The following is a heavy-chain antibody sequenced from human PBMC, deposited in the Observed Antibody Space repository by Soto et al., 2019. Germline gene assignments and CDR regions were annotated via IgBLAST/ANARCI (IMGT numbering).Heavy chain of an antibody. V-gene: IGHV1-18*01. CDR3: ARVTIFGVVILEGFDY. J-gene: IGHJ4*02. D-gene: IGHD3-3*01. Sequence: GASVKVSCKASGYTFTSYGISWVRQAPGQGLEWMGWISAYNGNTNYAQKLQGRVTMTTDTSTSTAYMELRSLRSDDTAVYYCARVTIFGVVILEGFDYWGQGTLVTVSS. CDR1: GYTFTSYG. CDR2: ISAYNGNT.